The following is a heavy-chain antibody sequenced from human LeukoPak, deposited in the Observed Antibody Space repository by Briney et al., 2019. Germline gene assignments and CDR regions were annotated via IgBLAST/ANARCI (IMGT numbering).Heavy chain of an antibody. CDR2: IYHSGST. Sequence: TSETLSLTCAVSGGSISSGGYSWSWIRQPPGKGLEWIGYIYHSGSTYYNPSLKSRVTISVDRSKNQFSLKLSSVTAADTAVYYCARAQLSDFWSGYYTPGHNWFDPWGQGTLVTVSS. V-gene: IGHV4-30-2*01. CDR3: ARAQLSDFWSGYYTPGHNWFDP. J-gene: IGHJ5*02. CDR1: GGSISSGGYS. D-gene: IGHD3-3*01.